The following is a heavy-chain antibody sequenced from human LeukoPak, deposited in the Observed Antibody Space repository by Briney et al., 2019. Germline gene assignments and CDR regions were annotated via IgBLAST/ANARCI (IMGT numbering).Heavy chain of an antibody. V-gene: IGHV1-2*02. D-gene: IGHD3-10*01. Sequence: GASVKVSCKASGYTSTGYYMHWARQAPGQGLEWMGGISPDSGGTKYAQKFQGRVTMTRDTSISTAYMELSGLRSDDTAVYYCARDYYYGSGSVGSSYYYYMDVWGKGTTVTVSS. CDR1: GYTSTGYY. CDR2: ISPDSGGT. J-gene: IGHJ6*03. CDR3: ARDYYYGSGSVGSSYYYYMDV.